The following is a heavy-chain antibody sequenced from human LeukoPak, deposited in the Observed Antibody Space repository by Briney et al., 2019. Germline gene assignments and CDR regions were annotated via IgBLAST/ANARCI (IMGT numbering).Heavy chain of an antibody. V-gene: IGHV4-61*08. J-gene: IGHJ6*02. CDR3: ARVPHYYYYGMDV. CDR1: GGSITSGGYY. Sequence: SETLSLTCTVSGGSITSGGYYWRWIRQPPGKGLEWIGYIYYSGSTNYNPSLKSRVTISVDTSKNQFSLKLSSVTAADTAVYYCARVPHYYYYGMDVWGQGTTVTVSS. CDR2: IYYSGST.